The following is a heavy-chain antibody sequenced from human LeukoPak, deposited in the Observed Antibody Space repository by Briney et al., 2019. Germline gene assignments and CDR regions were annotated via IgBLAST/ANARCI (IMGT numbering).Heavy chain of an antibody. J-gene: IGHJ4*02. D-gene: IGHD3-10*01. Sequence: SETLSLTCTVSGGSISSYYWSWIRHPPGKGLETIGYIYYSGSTNYNPSLKSRVTISVDTSKNQFSLKLSSVTAADTAVYYCARSNGSGSYYFDYWGQGTLVTVSS. CDR1: GGSISSYY. CDR2: IYYSGST. V-gene: IGHV4-59*01. CDR3: ARSNGSGSYYFDY.